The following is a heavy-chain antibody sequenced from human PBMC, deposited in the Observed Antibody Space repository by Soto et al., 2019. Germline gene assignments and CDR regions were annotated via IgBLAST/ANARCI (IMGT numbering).Heavy chain of an antibody. V-gene: IGHV1-69*01. CDR3: ARMTYRTYYGLDS. J-gene: IGHJ6*02. CDR1: GDAFNSYS. D-gene: IGHD3-16*02. Sequence: QLQLVQSGAEVKRPGSSVKVSCKPSGDAFNSYSINWVRQAPGLGLEWVGGLIPIYGVLNYAQKFQGRAKITADESLSAAYLELSSLRPDDTGVYYCARMTYRTYYGLDSWGRGTTVNVSS. CDR2: LIPIYGVL.